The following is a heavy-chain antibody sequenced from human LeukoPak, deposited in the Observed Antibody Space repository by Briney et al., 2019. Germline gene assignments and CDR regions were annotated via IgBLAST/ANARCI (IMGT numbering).Heavy chain of an antibody. Sequence: AAVKVSCKVSGYTFIHYFIHWVRQAPGQGLEWMGRINSNSGGTEYAQRFQGRVTMTRDTSITTVYMELHSLTFDDAAVYYCARDLSSTPNWELDYWGQGALVTVSS. CDR1: GYTFIHYF. D-gene: IGHD1-26*01. CDR2: INSNSGGT. V-gene: IGHV1-2*06. J-gene: IGHJ4*02. CDR3: ARDLSSTPNWELDY.